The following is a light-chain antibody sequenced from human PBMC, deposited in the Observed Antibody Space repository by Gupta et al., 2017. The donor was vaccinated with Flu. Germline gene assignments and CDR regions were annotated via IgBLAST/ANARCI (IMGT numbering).Light chain of an antibody. J-gene: IGKJ2*02. CDR1: QSLLHSNGYNY. CDR2: LGS. CDR3: RQVIQSPCI. Sequence: DIVMTQSPLSLPVTPGEPASISCRSSQSLLHSNGYNYLAWYLQKPGQSPQLLIYLGSNRASGVPDRFSGRASGTDITLIISMVDAEDVRVYYFRQVIQSPCIFGQGTKLDIK. V-gene: IGKV2-28*01.